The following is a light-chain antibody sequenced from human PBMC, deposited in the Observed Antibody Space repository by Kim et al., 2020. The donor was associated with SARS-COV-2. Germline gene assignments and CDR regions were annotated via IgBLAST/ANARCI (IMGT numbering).Light chain of an antibody. CDR3: QQYNSYLYT. CDR2: KAS. CDR1: QSINSW. V-gene: IGKV1-5*03. Sequence: DIQMTQSPSTLSASVGDRVTITCRASQSINSWLAWYQQKPGKAPKLLIYKASSLESGVPSRFSGSGSGTEFTLTISSLQPDDFATYYCQQYNSYLYTFGPGTKLEI. J-gene: IGKJ2*01.